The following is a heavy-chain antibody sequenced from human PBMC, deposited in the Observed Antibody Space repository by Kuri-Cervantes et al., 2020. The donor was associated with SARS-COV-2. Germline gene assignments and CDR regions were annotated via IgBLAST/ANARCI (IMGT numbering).Heavy chain of an antibody. V-gene: IGHV3-48*01. CDR1: GFTLSSYS. CDR2: ISSSSSTI. Sequence: GESLKISCAASGFTLSSYSMNWVRQAPGKGLEWVSYISSSSSTIYYADSVKGRFTISRDNAKNSLYLQMNSLRAEDTAVYYCARDYYDFWSGYYVPYYYYYYGMDVWGQGTTVTVSS. J-gene: IGHJ6*02. CDR3: ARDYYDFWSGYYVPYYYYYYGMDV. D-gene: IGHD3-3*01.